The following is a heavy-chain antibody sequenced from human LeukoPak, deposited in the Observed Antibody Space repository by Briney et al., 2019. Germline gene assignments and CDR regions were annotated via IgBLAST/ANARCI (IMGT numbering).Heavy chain of an antibody. J-gene: IGHJ5*02. CDR3: ARGRSTSWFDP. CDR2: INPNSGGT. Sequence: VASVKVSCKASGYTISDYFMHWVRQAPGQGLEWMGWINPNSGGTNYAQKFQGRVTMTRDTSISTAYMELSRLRSDDTAVYYCARGRSTSWFDPWGQGTLVTVSS. CDR1: GYTISDYF. V-gene: IGHV1-2*02. D-gene: IGHD4-4*01.